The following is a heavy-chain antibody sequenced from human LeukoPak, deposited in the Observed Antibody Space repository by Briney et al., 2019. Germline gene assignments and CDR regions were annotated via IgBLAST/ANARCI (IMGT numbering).Heavy chain of an antibody. V-gene: IGHV3-74*01. Sequence: PGGSLRLSCAASGFIFSNYWMHWVRQAPGKGLVWVSRIDRDGSRINYADSVKGRFTISRDNGKNTLFLQMNSLRAEDAAVYYCVRGNDYGGPHYWGQGTLVTVSS. J-gene: IGHJ4*02. D-gene: IGHD4-23*01. CDR1: GFIFSNYW. CDR2: IDRDGSRI. CDR3: VRGNDYGGPHY.